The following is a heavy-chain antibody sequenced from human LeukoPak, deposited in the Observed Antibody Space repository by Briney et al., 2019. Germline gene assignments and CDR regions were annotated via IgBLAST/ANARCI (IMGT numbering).Heavy chain of an antibody. CDR3: AKADRRITIFGVVIIPPSHFDY. Sequence: PGGSLRLSCAASGFTFSTIGMTWVRQAPGKGLEWVSAISGSGGSTYYADSVKGRFTISRDNSKNTLYLQMNSLRAEDTAVYYCAKADRRITIFGVVIIPPSHFDYWGQGTLVTVSS. CDR1: GFTFSTIG. CDR2: ISGSGGST. D-gene: IGHD3-3*01. J-gene: IGHJ4*02. V-gene: IGHV3-23*01.